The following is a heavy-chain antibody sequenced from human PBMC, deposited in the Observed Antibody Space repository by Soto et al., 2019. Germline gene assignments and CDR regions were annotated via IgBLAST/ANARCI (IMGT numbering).Heavy chain of an antibody. V-gene: IGHV3-73*01. D-gene: IGHD4-17*01. CDR1: GFTFSGSA. J-gene: IGHJ3*02. CDR3: TRHYYYGDYPSDAFDI. CDR2: IRSKANSYAT. Sequence: GGSLRLSCAASGFTFSGSAMHWVRQASGKGLEWVGRIRSKANSYATAYAASVKGRFTISRDDSKNTAYLQMNSLKTEDTAVYYCTRHYYYGDYPSDAFDIWGQGTMVTVSS.